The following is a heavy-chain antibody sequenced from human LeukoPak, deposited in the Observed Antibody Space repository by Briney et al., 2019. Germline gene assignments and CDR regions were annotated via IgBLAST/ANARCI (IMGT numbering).Heavy chain of an antibody. J-gene: IGHJ4*02. D-gene: IGHD3-3*01. Sequence: GGSLRLSCAASGFTFSSYAMSWVRQAPGKGPEWVSAISGSGGSTYYADSVKGRFTISRDNSKNTLYLQMNSLRAEDTAVYYCARSATYYDFWSGFVFDYWGQGTLVTVSS. CDR2: ISGSGGST. CDR1: GFTFSSYA. CDR3: ARSATYYDFWSGFVFDY. V-gene: IGHV3-23*01.